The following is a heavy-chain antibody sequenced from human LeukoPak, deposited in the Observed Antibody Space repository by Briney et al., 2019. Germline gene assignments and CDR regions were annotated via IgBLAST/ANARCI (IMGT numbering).Heavy chain of an antibody. V-gene: IGHV3-7*01. Sequence: GGSLRLSCAASGVTFTSLWMTRFRQAPGKGLEWVADLNQDGSEEHYVASVKGRFTISRDSTSLYLQMNSLRAEDTAVYYCVRDGAVVTSGSYPWRYFQHWGQGTLVTVSS. CDR1: GVTFTSLW. CDR2: LNQDGSEE. J-gene: IGHJ1*01. CDR3: VRDGAVVTSGSYPWRYFQH. D-gene: IGHD3-10*01.